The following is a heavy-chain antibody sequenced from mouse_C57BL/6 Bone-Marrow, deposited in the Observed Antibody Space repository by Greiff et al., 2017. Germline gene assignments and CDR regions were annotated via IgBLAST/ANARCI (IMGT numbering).Heavy chain of an antibody. V-gene: IGHV1-69*01. Sequence: QVQLQQPGAELVMPGASVKLSCKASGYTFTSYWMHWVKQRPGQGLEWIGEIDPSDSYTNYNQKFKGKSTLTVDKSSSTAYMQLSSLTSEDSAVYYCARDSSGYHAMDYWGQGTSVTVSS. CDR2: IDPSDSYT. CDR1: GYTFTSYW. D-gene: IGHD3-2*02. J-gene: IGHJ4*01. CDR3: ARDSSGYHAMDY.